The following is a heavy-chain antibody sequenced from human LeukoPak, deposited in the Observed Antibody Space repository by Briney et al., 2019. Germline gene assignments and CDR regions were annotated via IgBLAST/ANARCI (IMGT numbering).Heavy chain of an antibody. V-gene: IGHV4-30-2*01. D-gene: IGHD6-6*01. CDR1: GGSISSGGYS. Sequence: SETLSLTCAVSGGSISSGGYSWSWIRQPPGKGLEWIGYIYHSGSTYYNPSLKSRVTISVDRSKNQFSLRLSSVTAADTAVYYCARVYGSSSSGIFGYWGQGTLVTVSS. J-gene: IGHJ4*02. CDR2: IYHSGST. CDR3: ARVYGSSSSGIFGY.